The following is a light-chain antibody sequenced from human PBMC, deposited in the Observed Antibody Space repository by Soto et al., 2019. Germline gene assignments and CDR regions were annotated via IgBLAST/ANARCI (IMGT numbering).Light chain of an antibody. V-gene: IGLV2-14*03. CDR1: ISDIGGFNF. Sequence: QSALTQPASVSGSPGQSITIFCTGTISDIGGFNFVSWYQQHPGKVPKLLIYDVTYRPSGVSDRFSGSKSGNTASLTITGLQAEEGGYYFCNSFWGRDTELVFRGGTKLTLL. CDR2: DVT. J-gene: IGLJ2*01. CDR3: NSFWGRDTELV.